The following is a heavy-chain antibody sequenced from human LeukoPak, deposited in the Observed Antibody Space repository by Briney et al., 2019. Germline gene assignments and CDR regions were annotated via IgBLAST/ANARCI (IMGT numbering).Heavy chain of an antibody. CDR1: GGSISSYY. V-gene: IGHV4-59*01. J-gene: IGHJ2*01. D-gene: IGHD3-9*01. CDR3: ARVDWNWYFDL. CDR2: IYYSGST. Sequence: PSETLSLTCTVSGGSISSYYWSWIRQPPGKGLEWIGYIYYSGSTNYNPSLKSRVTISVDTSKNQFSLKLSSVTAADTAMYYCARVDWNWYFDLWGRGTLITVSS.